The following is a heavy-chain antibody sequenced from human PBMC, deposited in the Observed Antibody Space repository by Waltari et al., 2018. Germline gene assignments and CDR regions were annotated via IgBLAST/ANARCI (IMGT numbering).Heavy chain of an antibody. D-gene: IGHD6-6*01. CDR3: AREEQLGAVDY. Sequence: QVQLVQSGAEVKKPGASVKVSCKASGYTFTSYAMHWVRQAPGQRLEWMGWINADNGNTKYSQKFQGRVTITRDTSASTAYMELSSLRSEDTAVYYCAREEQLGAVDYWGQGTLVTVSS. CDR1: GYTFTSYA. CDR2: INADNGNT. V-gene: IGHV1-3*01. J-gene: IGHJ4*02.